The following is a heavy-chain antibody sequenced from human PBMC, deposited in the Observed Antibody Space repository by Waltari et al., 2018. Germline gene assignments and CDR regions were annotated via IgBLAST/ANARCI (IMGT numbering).Heavy chain of an antibody. V-gene: IGHV1-46*01. D-gene: IGHD2-15*01. Sequence: QVQLVQSGAEVQKSGASVTPSCKTSGYTFTNYYTHWVRQAPGQGLEWMGIINPSDGWTKYAQKFQGRVTMTGDTSTRTVYMELSSLRSVDTAVYYCGRDDIHAEGSADFDYWGQGTLVTVSS. J-gene: IGHJ4*02. CDR1: GYTFTNYY. CDR3: GRDDIHAEGSADFDY. CDR2: INPSDGWT.